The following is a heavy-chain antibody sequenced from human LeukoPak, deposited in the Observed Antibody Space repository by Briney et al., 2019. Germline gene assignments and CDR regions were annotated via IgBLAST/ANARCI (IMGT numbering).Heavy chain of an antibody. J-gene: IGHJ4*02. Sequence: ASVKVSCKASGYTFTSYDINWVRQAPGQGLEWMGWMNPNSGNTGYAQKFQGRVTMTRNTSISTAYIELSSLRSEDTAVYYCARALVSGWYLNYWGQGTLVTVSS. CDR3: ARALVSGWYLNY. V-gene: IGHV1-8*01. D-gene: IGHD6-19*01. CDR1: GYTFTSYD. CDR2: MNPNSGNT.